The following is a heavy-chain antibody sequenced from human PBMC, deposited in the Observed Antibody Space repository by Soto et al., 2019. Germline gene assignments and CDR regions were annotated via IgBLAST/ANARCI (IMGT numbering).Heavy chain of an antibody. CDR1: GFTFSSYS. J-gene: IGHJ4*02. V-gene: IGHV3-21*01. CDR2: ISSSSSYI. Sequence: GESLKISCAASGFTFSSYSMNWVRQAPGKGLEWVSSISSSSSYIYYADSVKGRFTISRDNAKNSLYLQMNSLRAEDTAVYYCARDLAGYCSSTSCLTYFDYWGQGTLVTVSS. CDR3: ARDLAGYCSSTSCLTYFDY. D-gene: IGHD2-2*01.